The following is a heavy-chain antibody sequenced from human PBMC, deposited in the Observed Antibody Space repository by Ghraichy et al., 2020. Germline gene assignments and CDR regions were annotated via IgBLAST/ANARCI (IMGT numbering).Heavy chain of an antibody. Sequence: SETLSLTCSVSGYSISSGYFWGWIRQPPGKGLEWIGTISHSGKTYYSPSLKSRVTISADTSKNQFSLKLSSVTAADTAVYYCARDIGGVATDFWGQGTLVTVS. D-gene: IGHD5-12*01. CDR2: ISHSGKT. J-gene: IGHJ4*02. CDR3: ARDIGGVATDF. V-gene: IGHV4-38-2*02. CDR1: GYSISSGYF.